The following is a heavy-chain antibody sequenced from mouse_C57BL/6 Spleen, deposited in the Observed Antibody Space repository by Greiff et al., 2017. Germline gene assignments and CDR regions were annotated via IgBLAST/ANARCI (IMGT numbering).Heavy chain of an antibody. D-gene: IGHD2-3*01. Sequence: VQLKESGPELVKPGASVKISCKASGYSFTDYNMNWVKQSNGKSLEWIGVINPNYGTTSYNQKFKGKATLTVDQSSSTAYMQLNSLTSEDSAVYYCARRAYDGYSYAMDYWGQGTSVTVSS. CDR1: GYSFTDYN. CDR3: ARRAYDGYSYAMDY. J-gene: IGHJ4*01. V-gene: IGHV1-39*01. CDR2: INPNYGTT.